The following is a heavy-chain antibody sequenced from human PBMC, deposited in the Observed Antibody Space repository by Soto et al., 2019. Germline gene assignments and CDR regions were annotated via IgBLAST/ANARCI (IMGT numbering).Heavy chain of an antibody. V-gene: IGHV1-69*02. J-gene: IGHJ4*02. D-gene: IGHD2-15*01. CDR1: GGTFSSYT. Sequence: GASVKVSCKASGGTFSSYTISWVRQAPGQGLEWMGRIIPILGIANYAQKFQGRVTITADKSTSTAYMELSGLRSEDTAVYYCAAIYCSGGSCYVDYWGQGTLVTVSS. CDR2: IIPILGIA. CDR3: AAIYCSGGSCYVDY.